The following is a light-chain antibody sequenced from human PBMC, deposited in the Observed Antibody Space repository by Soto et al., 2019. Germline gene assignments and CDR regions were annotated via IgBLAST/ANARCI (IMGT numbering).Light chain of an antibody. CDR2: DVS. Sequence: QSALTQPASVSGSPGQSITISCTGTSSDVGCYNYVSWYQQHPGKAPKLMIYDVSYRPSGVSDRFSGSKSGNTASLTISGLQSEDEADYYCDSYTSGSSYVFGTGTKLTVL. J-gene: IGLJ1*01. V-gene: IGLV2-14*01. CDR3: DSYTSGSSYV. CDR1: SSDVGCYNY.